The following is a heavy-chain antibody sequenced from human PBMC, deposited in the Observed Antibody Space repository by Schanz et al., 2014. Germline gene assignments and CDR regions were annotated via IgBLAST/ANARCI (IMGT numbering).Heavy chain of an antibody. V-gene: IGHV1-46*01. CDR3: ARGGYSSGWYDRDIAHFDY. Sequence: QVQVEQSGPEVKKPGASVKVSCKASGYTFTSDSMHWVRQAPGQGLEWMGMINPSGGSTTYAQKFQGRVTMTTDTSTSTAYMELRSLRSDDTAVYYCARGGYSSGWYDRDIAHFDYWGQGTLVTVSS. CDR1: GYTFTSDS. CDR2: INPSGGST. J-gene: IGHJ4*02. D-gene: IGHD6-19*01.